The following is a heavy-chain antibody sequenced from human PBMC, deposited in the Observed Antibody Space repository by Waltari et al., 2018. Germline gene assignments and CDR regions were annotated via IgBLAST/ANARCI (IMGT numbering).Heavy chain of an antibody. D-gene: IGHD2-8*02. V-gene: IGHV3-21*02. Sequence: EVQLGESGGGRVKPGGFLRRSCATPGSIFSTYTIDWVRQAPGKGREWVSGISSSSETIFYSDSVKGRFTISRDNANNLVYLQMNSLRAEDTALYYCARDWYGGVDYWGQGTQVTVSS. CDR2: ISSSSETI. CDR3: ARDWYGGVDY. J-gene: IGHJ4*02. CDR1: GSIFSTYT.